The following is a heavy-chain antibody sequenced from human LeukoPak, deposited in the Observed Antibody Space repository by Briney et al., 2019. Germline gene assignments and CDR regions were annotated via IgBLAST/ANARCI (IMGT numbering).Heavy chain of an antibody. V-gene: IGHV4-30-4*01. Sequence: SETLSLTCTVSGGSISSGDYYWSWIRQPPGKGLEWIGYIYYSGSTYYNPSLKSRVTISVDTSKNQFSLKLSSVTAADTAVYYCARDLPRYCSGGSCYTDAFDIWGQGTMVTVSS. CDR2: IYYSGST. CDR3: ARDLPRYCSGGSCYTDAFDI. D-gene: IGHD2-15*01. J-gene: IGHJ3*02. CDR1: GGSISSGDYY.